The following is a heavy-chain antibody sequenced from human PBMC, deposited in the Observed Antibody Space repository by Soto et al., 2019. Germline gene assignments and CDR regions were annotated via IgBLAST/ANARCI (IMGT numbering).Heavy chain of an antibody. CDR1: GFTFSSYS. CDR3: AKPPADCGVDCDPVDAFDI. J-gene: IGHJ3*02. V-gene: IGHV3-23*01. D-gene: IGHD2-21*02. CDR2: ISGSGGST. Sequence: EVQLLESGGGLVQPGGSLRLSCAASGFTFSSYSMSWVRQAPGTGLEWVSAISGSGGSTYYADSVKGRFTISRDNSKKPLYLQMNSLRAEDTAVYYCAKPPADCGVDCDPVDAFDIWGQGTMVTVSS.